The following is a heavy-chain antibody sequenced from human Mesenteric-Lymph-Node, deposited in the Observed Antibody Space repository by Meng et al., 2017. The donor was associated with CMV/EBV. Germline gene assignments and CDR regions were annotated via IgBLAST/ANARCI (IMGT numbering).Heavy chain of an antibody. CDR3: VRHSSVAAPVDY. J-gene: IGHJ4*02. CDR2: TYYAGSN. V-gene: IGHV4-39*01. CDR1: GESIRGSTTS. Sequence: GSGESIRGSTTSWACLRQPPGKGLEWIGTTYYAGSNYFNPSLKSRVTISVDKPKNQFSLRLNSVTAADTAVYYCVRHSSVAAPVDYWGRGTLVTVSS. D-gene: IGHD6-6*01.